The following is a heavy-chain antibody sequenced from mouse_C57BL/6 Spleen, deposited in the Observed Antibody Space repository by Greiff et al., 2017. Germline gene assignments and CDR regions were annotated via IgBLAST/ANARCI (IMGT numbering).Heavy chain of an antibody. J-gene: IGHJ1*03. V-gene: IGHV1-52*01. D-gene: IGHD2-3*01. Sequence: QVQLQQPGAELVRPGSSVKLSCKASGYTFTSYWMHWVKQRPIQGLEWIGNIDPSDSETHYNQKFKDKATLTADKSSSTAYMQLSSLTSEDSAVYYCARKGDDYRYFDVWGTGTTVTVAS. CDR3: ARKGDDYRYFDV. CDR2: IDPSDSET. CDR1: GYTFTSYW.